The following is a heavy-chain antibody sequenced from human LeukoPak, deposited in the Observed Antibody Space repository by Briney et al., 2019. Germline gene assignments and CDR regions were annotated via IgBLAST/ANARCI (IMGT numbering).Heavy chain of an antibody. J-gene: IGHJ3*02. CDR1: GFTFSSYS. V-gene: IGHV3-21*01. CDR3: ARSYFSAGGWGHDAFDI. CDR2: ISSSSSYI. D-gene: IGHD6-19*01. Sequence: PGGSLRLSCAASGFTFSSYSMNWVRQAPGKGLEWVSSISSSSSYIYYADSEKGRFTISRDNAKNSLYLQMNSLRAEDTAVYYFARSYFSAGGWGHDAFDIWGQGTMVTVSS.